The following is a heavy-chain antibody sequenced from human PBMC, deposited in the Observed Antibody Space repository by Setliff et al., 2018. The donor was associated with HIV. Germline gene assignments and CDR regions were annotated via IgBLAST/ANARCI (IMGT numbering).Heavy chain of an antibody. CDR1: GGSVSGYY. V-gene: IGHV4-34*01. Sequence: PSETLSLTCAVYGGSVSGYYWSWIRQPPGKGLEWIGEIDHSGSTNYNPSLKSRVTISVDTSKNQSSLKLSSVTAADTAVYYCARDRSNWNYGKNYMDVWGKGTKVTVSS. J-gene: IGHJ6*03. CDR3: ARDRSNWNYGKNYMDV. D-gene: IGHD1-7*01. CDR2: IDHSGST.